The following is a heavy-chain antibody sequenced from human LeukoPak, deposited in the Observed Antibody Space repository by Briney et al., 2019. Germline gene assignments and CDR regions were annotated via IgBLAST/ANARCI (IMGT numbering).Heavy chain of an antibody. CDR3: AKQVVPAAMPSWFDP. D-gene: IGHD2-2*01. CDR2: ISGSGGST. J-gene: IGHJ5*02. Sequence: GGSLRLSCAASGFTFSSYAMSWVRQAPGKGLEWVSAISGSGGSTYYADSVKGRFTISRDNSKNTLYLRMNSLRAEDTAVYYCAKQVVPAAMPSWFDPWGQGTLVTVSS. V-gene: IGHV3-23*01. CDR1: GFTFSSYA.